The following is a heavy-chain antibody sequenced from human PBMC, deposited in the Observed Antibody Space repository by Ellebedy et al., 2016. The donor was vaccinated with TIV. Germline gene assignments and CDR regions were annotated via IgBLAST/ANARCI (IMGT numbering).Heavy chain of an antibody. CDR3: ARQTTNWSGYFDY. CDR1: GYRFTSYW. CDR2: FYPGYSDS. J-gene: IGHJ4*02. V-gene: IGHV5-51*01. D-gene: IGHD1-14*01. Sequence: GESLKISCKGSGYRFTSYWIGWVRQMPGKGLEWMGIFYPGYSDSRYSPSFQGQVTISADKSISTAYLQWSSLKASDSAMYYCARQTTNWSGYFDYWGQGTLVTVSS.